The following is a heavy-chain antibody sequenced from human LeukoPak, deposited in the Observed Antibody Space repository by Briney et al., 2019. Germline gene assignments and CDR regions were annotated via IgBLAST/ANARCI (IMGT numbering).Heavy chain of an antibody. Sequence: ASVKVSCKASGYTFTDYYIPWVRQAPGQGLEWMGWLNPNRGGTHPKTGGTNYAQKFQGRVTMTSDTSASTVYMDLSSLRSEDTAIYYCARDKTSANWFDSWGQGTLVTVSS. D-gene: IGHD3-10*01. CDR3: ARDKTSANWFDS. J-gene: IGHJ5*01. CDR1: GYTFTDYY. CDR2: LNPNRGGTHPKTGGT. V-gene: IGHV1-2*02.